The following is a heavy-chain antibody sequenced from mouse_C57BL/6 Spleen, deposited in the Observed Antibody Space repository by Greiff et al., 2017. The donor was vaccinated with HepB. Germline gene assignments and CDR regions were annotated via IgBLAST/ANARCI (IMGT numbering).Heavy chain of an antibody. CDR2: IYPRSGNT. V-gene: IGHV1-81*01. J-gene: IGHJ3*01. CDR3: ASRQLRLLDFAY. Sequence: VQRVESGAELARPGASVKLSCKASGYTFTSYGISRVKQRTGQGLEWIGEIYPRSGNTYYNEKFKGKATLTADKSSSTAYMELRSLTSEDSAVYFCASRQLRLLDFAYWGQGTLVTVSA. D-gene: IGHD3-2*02. CDR1: GYTFTSYG.